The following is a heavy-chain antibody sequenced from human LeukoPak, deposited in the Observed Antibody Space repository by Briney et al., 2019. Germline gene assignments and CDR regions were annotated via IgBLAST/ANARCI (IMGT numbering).Heavy chain of an antibody. CDR1: GGSINIYY. J-gene: IGHJ4*02. CDR2: IYTSGST. D-gene: IGHD4-23*01. CDR3: ARKYYGGNPFDY. Sequence: ESSETLSLTCTVSGGSINIYYWSWIRQPAGKGLEWIGRIYTSGSTNYNPSLKTRVTMSVDTSKNQFSLKLSSVTAADTAVYYCARKYYGGNPFDYWGQGTLVTVSS. V-gene: IGHV4-4*07.